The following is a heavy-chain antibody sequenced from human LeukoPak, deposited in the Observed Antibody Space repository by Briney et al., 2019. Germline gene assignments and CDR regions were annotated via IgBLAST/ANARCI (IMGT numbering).Heavy chain of an antibody. Sequence: PSETLSLTCTVSGASISTNNYCWGRIRQPPGKGLESLANIYSTGNTYYNPSLQSRVSISVDTSKNQISLKLSSVTAADTAVYFCASRYCPTSNHHLLGAFWGQGTLVTVSS. CDR2: IYSTGNT. CDR3: ASRYCPTSNHHLLGAF. D-gene: IGHD2-8*01. J-gene: IGHJ4*02. CDR1: GASISTNNYC. V-gene: IGHV4-39*01.